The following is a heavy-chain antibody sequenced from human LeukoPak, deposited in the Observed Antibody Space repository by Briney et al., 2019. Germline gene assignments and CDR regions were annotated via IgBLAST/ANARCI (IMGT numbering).Heavy chain of an antibody. Sequence: PGGSLRLSCAASGFTFSSYAMSWVRQAPGKGLEWVSAISGSGGSTYYADSVKGQFTISRDNSKNTLYLQMNSLRAEDTAVYYCAKVGGYCSSTRCSDYWGQGTPVTVSS. D-gene: IGHD2-2*01. J-gene: IGHJ4*02. CDR3: AKVGGYCSSTRCSDY. V-gene: IGHV3-23*01. CDR2: ISGSGGST. CDR1: GFTFSSYA.